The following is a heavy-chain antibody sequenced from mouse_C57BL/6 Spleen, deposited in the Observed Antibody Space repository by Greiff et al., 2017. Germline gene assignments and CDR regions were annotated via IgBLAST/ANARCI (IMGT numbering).Heavy chain of an antibody. Sequence: VQLQQSGPEPVKPGDSVKISCKASGYSFTGYFMNWVMQSHGKSLEWIGRINPYNGDTFYNQKFKGKATLTVDKSSSTAHMELRSLTSEDSAVYYCARGYYGSSYDYFDYWGQGTTLTVSS. J-gene: IGHJ2*01. V-gene: IGHV1-20*01. CDR2: INPYNGDT. CDR3: ARGYYGSSYDYFDY. D-gene: IGHD1-1*01. CDR1: GYSFTGYF.